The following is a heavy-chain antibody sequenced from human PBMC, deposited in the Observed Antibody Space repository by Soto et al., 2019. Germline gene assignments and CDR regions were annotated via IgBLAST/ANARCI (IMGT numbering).Heavy chain of an antibody. V-gene: IGHV3-30*18. CDR3: AKDKGDGYNYFDY. J-gene: IGHJ4*02. CDR2: ISYDGSNK. Sequence: QVQLVESGGGVVQPGRSLRLSCAASGFTFSSYGMHWVRQAPGKGLEWVAVISYDGSNKYYADSVKGRFTISRDNSKNTLYLQRNSLRAEDTAVYYCAKDKGDGYNYFDYGGQGTLVTVSA. D-gene: IGHD5-12*01. CDR1: GFTFSSYG.